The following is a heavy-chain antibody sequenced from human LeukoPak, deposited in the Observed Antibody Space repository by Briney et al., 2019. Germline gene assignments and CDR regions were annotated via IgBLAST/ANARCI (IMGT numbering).Heavy chain of an antibody. D-gene: IGHD2-15*01. CDR2: IYTSRST. CDR3: ARATYSANRFDD. CDR1: GGSISSGSYY. V-gene: IGHV4-61*02. Sequence: SETLSLTCTVYGGSISSGSYYWRWIRQPAGKGLERIGRIYTSRSTNYNPYLKSRVTITVDTSKNQSSLKLSSMTAADTAVYYCARATYSANRFDDWGQGTLVTVSS. J-gene: IGHJ4*02.